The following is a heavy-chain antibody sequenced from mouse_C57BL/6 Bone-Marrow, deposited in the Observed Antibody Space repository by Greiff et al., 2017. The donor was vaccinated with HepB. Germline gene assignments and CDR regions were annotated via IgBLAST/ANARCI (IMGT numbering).Heavy chain of an antibody. J-gene: IGHJ3*01. V-gene: IGHV1-82*01. CDR3: ATDDASFAY. CDR1: GYAFSSSW. CDR2: IYPGDGDT. Sequence: LQESGPELVKPGASVKISCKASGYAFSSSWMNWVKQRPGKGLEWIGRIYPGDGDTNYNGKFKGKATLTADKSSSTAYMQLSSLTSEDSAVYFCATDDASFAYWGQGTLVTVSA. D-gene: IGHD2-12*01.